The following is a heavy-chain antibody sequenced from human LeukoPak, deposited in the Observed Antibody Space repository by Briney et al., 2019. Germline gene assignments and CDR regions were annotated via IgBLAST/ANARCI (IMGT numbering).Heavy chain of an antibody. D-gene: IGHD6-13*01. CDR3: ARNLIPEQLVLNF. CDR2: IYTSGST. Sequence: SETLSLTCTVSGGSISSYYWSWIRQPAGKGLEWIGRIYTSGSTNYNPSLKSRVTMSVDTSKNQFSLNLKSVTPEDTAVYYCARNLIPEQLVLNFWGQGTLVTVSS. J-gene: IGHJ4*02. V-gene: IGHV4-4*07. CDR1: GGSISSYY.